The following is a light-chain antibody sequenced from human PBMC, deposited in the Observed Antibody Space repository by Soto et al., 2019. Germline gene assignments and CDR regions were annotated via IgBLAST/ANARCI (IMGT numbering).Light chain of an antibody. CDR2: GAS. CDR1: QSVSIL. J-gene: IGKJ4*01. V-gene: IGKV3-20*01. Sequence: EFVLTQSPGTLSLSPGERATLSCRASQSVSILLAWYQQKPGQAPRLLIYGASSRATGIPDRFSGSGSGTDFTLTISRLEPEDFAVYYCQQYGSSPLTFGGGTKVDIK. CDR3: QQYGSSPLT.